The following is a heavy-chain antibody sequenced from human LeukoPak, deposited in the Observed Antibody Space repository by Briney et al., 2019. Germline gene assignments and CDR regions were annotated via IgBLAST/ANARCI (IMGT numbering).Heavy chain of an antibody. CDR1: GGSISGYY. CDR2: IYYSGST. CDR3: ARLAAGKGFDY. Sequence: SETLSLTCTVSGGSISGYYWSWIRQPPVKGLEWIGYIYYSGSTNYNPSLKSRVTISVDTSKNQFSLKLSSVAAADTAVYYCARLAAGKGFDYWGQGTLVTVSS. V-gene: IGHV4-59*08. J-gene: IGHJ4*02. D-gene: IGHD6-13*01.